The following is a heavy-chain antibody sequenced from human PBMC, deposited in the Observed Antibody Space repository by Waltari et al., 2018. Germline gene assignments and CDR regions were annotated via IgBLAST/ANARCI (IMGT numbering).Heavy chain of an antibody. V-gene: IGHV3-7*03. Sequence: EVQLVESGGGLVQPGGSLRLPCVASGFTLSDFWMTWVRQAPEKGLECVATMNQDGSAKLYVESVRGRFTVSRDNAKKSLFLQMNSLRAEDTAVYYCARVAWGLGQDNWGQGTLVTVSS. CDR3: ARVAWGLGQDN. CDR2: MNQDGSAK. J-gene: IGHJ4*02. D-gene: IGHD3-16*01. CDR1: GFTLSDFW.